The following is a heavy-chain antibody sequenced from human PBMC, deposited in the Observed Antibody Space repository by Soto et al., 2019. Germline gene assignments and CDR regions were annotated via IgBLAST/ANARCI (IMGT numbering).Heavy chain of an antibody. D-gene: IGHD1-1*01. Sequence: EVQLVASGGDLVPPGGSLRLSCAVSGLTFRTDEMNWVRQAPGKGLEWLAYISYTSTTIKYADSGKGRFAVSRDNAKKSLSLQMNHLLVEDMAIYYCMREGGSLAFDPWCQGTLVTVSS. J-gene: IGHJ5*02. CDR1: GLTFRTDE. CDR3: MREGGSLAFDP. V-gene: IGHV3-48*03. CDR2: ISYTSTTI.